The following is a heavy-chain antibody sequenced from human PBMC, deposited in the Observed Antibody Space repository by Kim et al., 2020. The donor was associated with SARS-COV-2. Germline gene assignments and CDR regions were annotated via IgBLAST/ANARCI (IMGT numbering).Heavy chain of an antibody. CDR2: T. Sequence: TNYAQKFQGRVTMTRETSISTAYMELSRLRSDDTAVYYCARVPRPSHFDYWGQGTLVTVSS. V-gene: IGHV1-2*02. J-gene: IGHJ4*02. CDR3: ARVPRPSHFDY.